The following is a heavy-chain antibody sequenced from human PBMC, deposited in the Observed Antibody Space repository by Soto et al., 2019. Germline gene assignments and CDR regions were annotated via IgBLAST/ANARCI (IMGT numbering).Heavy chain of an antibody. CDR2: IYPGDSDT. Sequence: PGESLKISCKASDTTHWIGWVRQKPGKGLEWMGIIYPGDSDTKYSPSFQGQVTISVDKSISTAYLHWSSLKASDTATYYCARLVNYYFGMGAWGLGTTVTVSS. CDR3: ARLVNYYFGMGA. V-gene: IGHV5-51*01. CDR1: DTTHW. J-gene: IGHJ6*02.